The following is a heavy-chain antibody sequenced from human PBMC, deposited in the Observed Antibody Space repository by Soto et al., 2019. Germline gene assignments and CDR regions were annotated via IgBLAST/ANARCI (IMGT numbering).Heavy chain of an antibody. CDR2: IIPIFTQT. D-gene: IGHD1-26*01. J-gene: IGHJ6*02. CDR3: ARGGVGGAGGMDV. V-gene: IGHV1-69*08. CDR1: GYTFTIYT. Sequence: QVQLVQSGAEVKKPGSSVKVSCKSSGYTFTIYTVTWVRQAPGQGLEWMGRIIPIFTQTNYAQKFQDRVTITADKSTSTGYIELSGLRYEDTAVYYCARGGVGGAGGMDVWGQGTTVTVSS.